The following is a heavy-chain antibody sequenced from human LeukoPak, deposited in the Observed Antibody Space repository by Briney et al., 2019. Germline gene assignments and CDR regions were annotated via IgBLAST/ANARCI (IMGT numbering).Heavy chain of an antibody. CDR1: GYTFTSYD. CDR3: ARGAYSSSFYDYYMDV. CDR2: MIPNSGNT. J-gene: IGHJ6*03. Sequence: ASVKVSCKASGYTFTSYDINWVRQATGQGLEWMGWMIPNSGNTGYAQKFQGRGTMTRNTSISTAYMELSSLRSEDTAVYYCARGAYSSSFYDYYMDVWGKGTTVTVS. D-gene: IGHD6-13*01. V-gene: IGHV1-8*01.